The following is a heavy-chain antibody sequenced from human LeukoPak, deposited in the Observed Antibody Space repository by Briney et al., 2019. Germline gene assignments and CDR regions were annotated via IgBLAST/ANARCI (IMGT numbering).Heavy chain of an antibody. Sequence: GVSLEISCRGSGYRFTAYWIAWARRMPGKGLEWMATIYPGDSATTYSPSFQGQVTISADKSITTAYLQWSSLKASDTAMYYCARPAAGLGGFDYWGQGTLDTVSS. CDR1: GYRFTAYW. CDR3: ARPAAGLGGFDY. V-gene: IGHV5-51*01. J-gene: IGHJ4*02. CDR2: IYPGDSAT. D-gene: IGHD3-16*01.